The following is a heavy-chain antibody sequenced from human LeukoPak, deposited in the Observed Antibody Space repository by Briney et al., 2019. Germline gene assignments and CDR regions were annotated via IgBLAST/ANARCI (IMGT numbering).Heavy chain of an antibody. CDR3: ARVAATLNYYYYYMDV. J-gene: IGHJ6*03. V-gene: IGHV1-18*01. CDR1: GYTFTSYG. Sequence: ASVKVSCKASGYTFTSYGISWVRQAPGQGLEWMGWISAYNGNTNYAQKLQGRVTMTTDTSTSTAYMELRSLRSDDTAVYYCARVAATLNYYYYYMDVWGKGTTVTVSS. D-gene: IGHD2-15*01. CDR2: ISAYNGNT.